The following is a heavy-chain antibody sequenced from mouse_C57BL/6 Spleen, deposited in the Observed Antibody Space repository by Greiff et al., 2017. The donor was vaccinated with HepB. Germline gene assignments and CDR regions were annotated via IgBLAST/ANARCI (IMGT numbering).Heavy chain of an antibody. V-gene: IGHV3-1*01. CDR3: AREGWDYFDY. CDR2: ISYSGST. D-gene: IGHD3-3*01. CDR1: GYSITSGYD. J-gene: IGHJ2*01. Sequence: EVKLVESGPGMVKPSQSLSLTCTVTGYSITSGYDWHWIRHFPGNKLEWMGYISYSGSTNYNPSLKSRISITHDTSKNHFLLKLNSVTTEDTATYYCAREGWDYFDYWGQGTTLTVSS.